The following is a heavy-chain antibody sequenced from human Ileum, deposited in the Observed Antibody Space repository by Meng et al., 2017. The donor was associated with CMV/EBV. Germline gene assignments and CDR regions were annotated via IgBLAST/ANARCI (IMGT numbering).Heavy chain of an antibody. J-gene: IGHJ6*02. D-gene: IGHD3-10*01. V-gene: IGHV5-51*01. CDR3: TRALRGSPMAYYGMDV. Sequence: GESLKISCKGAGYSFTSYWIGWVRQMPGKGLEWMGIIYPGDVDTRYSPSPQGQVTIAADESISTAYLRWSSLKASDTAMYFCTRALRGSPMAYYGMDVWGQGTTVTVSS. CDR2: IYPGDVDT. CDR1: GYSFTSYW.